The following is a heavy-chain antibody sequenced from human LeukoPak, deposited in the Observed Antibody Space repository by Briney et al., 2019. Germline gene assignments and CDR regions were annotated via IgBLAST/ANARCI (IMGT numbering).Heavy chain of an antibody. D-gene: IGHD3-16*02. V-gene: IGHV1-2*02. CDR3: ARDRVGGVIVTFPDY. J-gene: IGHJ4*02. CDR1: GHTFTGYY. Sequence: GASVKVSSKASGHTFTGYYMHWVRQAPGQGLEWMGWINPNSGGTNYAQKFQGRVTMTRDTSISTAYMELSRLRSDDTAVYYCARDRVGGVIVTFPDYWGQGTLVTVSS. CDR2: INPNSGGT.